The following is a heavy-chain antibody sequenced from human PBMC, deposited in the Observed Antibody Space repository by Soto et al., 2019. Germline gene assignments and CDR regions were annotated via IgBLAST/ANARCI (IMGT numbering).Heavy chain of an antibody. V-gene: IGHV3-74*01. CDR2: MNSDGSST. J-gene: IGHJ4*02. Sequence: EVQMLESGGGLVQPGGSLRLSCAASGFSFSTYGMHWVRQDTGKWLVWGSSMNSDGSSTSYADSVKGRFTISRDNAKNTLYLQMNSLRAEDTAVYYCAREYSSSRYFDYWGQGTLVSVSS. CDR1: GFSFSTYG. CDR3: AREYSSSRYFDY. D-gene: IGHD6-6*01.